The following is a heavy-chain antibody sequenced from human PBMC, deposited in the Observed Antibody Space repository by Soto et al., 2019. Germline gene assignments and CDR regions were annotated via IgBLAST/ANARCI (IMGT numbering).Heavy chain of an antibody. V-gene: IGHV3-33*01. J-gene: IGHJ4*02. Sequence: GGSLRLSCAASGFTFSSYGMHWVRQAPGKGLEWVAVIWFDGSNQYYADSVKGRFTISRDNSKSTLYLQMNSLRAEDTAIYYCARGYCTATSCYSPADSWGQGTLVTVSS. D-gene: IGHD2-2*02. CDR3: ARGYCTATSCYSPADS. CDR1: GFTFSSYG. CDR2: IWFDGSNQ.